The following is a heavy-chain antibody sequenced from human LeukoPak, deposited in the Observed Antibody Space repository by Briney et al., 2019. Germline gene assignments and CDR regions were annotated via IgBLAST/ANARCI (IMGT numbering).Heavy chain of an antibody. J-gene: IGHJ4*02. CDR3: ARGADQEFDF. CDR2: INPRDGTT. Sequence: ASVKVSCKSSGHTFNNHFIHWVRQAPGQGLEWMGMINPRDGTTRTLQKFQGRVTMTRDTSTSTLYMGLSSLRSEDTATYFCARGADQEFDFWGQGTQVTVSS. V-gene: IGHV1-46*02. CDR1: GHTFNNHF.